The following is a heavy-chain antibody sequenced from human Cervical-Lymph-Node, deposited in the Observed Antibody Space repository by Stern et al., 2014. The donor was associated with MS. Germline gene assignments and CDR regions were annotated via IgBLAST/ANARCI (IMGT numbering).Heavy chain of an antibody. D-gene: IGHD4-17*01. CDR3: ASRYDYGDYIY. CDR1: GFTFSVYA. J-gene: IGHJ4*02. Sequence: VQLVESGGGVVQPGTSLRLSCAASGFTFSVYAFYWVRQAPGKGLECVAVISHDGTNKYCADSMKGRFTISRDNSKNTLYLQMNSLRTEDTAVYYCASRYDYGDYIYWGQGTLVTVSS. V-gene: IGHV3-30-3*01. CDR2: ISHDGTNK.